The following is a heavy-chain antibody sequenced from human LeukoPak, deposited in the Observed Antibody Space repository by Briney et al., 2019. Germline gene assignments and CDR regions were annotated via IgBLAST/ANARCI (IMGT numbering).Heavy chain of an antibody. CDR1: GGSISSGGYS. V-gene: IGHV4-61*08. CDR2: INHSGST. Sequence: SETLSLTCAVSGGSISSGGYSWSWIRQPPGKGQEWIGEINHSGSTNYNPSLKSRVTMSVDTSKNQFSLKLSSVTAADTAVYYCASANYYDSSGYLGYYFDYWGQGTLVTVSS. CDR3: ASANYYDSSGYLGYYFDY. D-gene: IGHD3-22*01. J-gene: IGHJ4*02.